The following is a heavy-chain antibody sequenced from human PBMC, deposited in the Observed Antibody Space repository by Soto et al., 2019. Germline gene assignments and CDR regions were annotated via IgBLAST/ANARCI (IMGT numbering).Heavy chain of an antibody. CDR1: GYNYITYG. CDR2: INAGNGNT. Sequence: ASVKVSCKASGYNYITYGISWLRQAPGQGLEWMGWINAGNGNTKYSQKFQGRVTITRDTSASTAYMELSSLRSEDTAVYYCARCERYFDWFLDYWGQGTLVTVSS. CDR3: ARCERYFDWFLDY. D-gene: IGHD3-9*01. J-gene: IGHJ4*02. V-gene: IGHV1-3*01.